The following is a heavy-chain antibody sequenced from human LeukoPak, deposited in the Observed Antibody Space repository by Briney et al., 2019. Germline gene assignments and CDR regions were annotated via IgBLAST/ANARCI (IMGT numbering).Heavy chain of an antibody. CDR3: ARDLARGYCSGGSCYPPHYYYYGMDV. D-gene: IGHD2-15*01. CDR2: IIPIRGIA. Sequence: SLKLSCKASGCTFSSYAISWVRQAPGQGLEWMGRIIPIRGIANYAQKFQGRVTITADKSTSTAYMELSSLRSEDTAVYYCARDLARGYCSGGSCYPPHYYYYGMDVWGQGTTVTVSS. J-gene: IGHJ6*02. CDR1: GCTFSSYA. V-gene: IGHV1-69*04.